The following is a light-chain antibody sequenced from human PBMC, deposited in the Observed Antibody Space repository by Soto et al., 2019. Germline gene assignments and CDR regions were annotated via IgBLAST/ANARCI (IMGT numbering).Light chain of an antibody. CDR3: KQHPNWPLT. J-gene: IGKJ4*01. CDR2: EAS. Sequence: EIVLTQSPATLSLSPGERATLSCRASQSVGNNLAWYQQKPGQAPGLLIYEASTRATGIPARFSGSGSGTDFTLTISSLEPEDFAVYYCKQHPNWPLTFGGGTKVDIK. V-gene: IGKV3-11*01. CDR1: QSVGNN.